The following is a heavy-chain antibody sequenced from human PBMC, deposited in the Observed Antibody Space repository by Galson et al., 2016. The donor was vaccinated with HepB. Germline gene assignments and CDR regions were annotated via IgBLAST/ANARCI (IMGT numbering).Heavy chain of an antibody. CDR2: IWSDGNNK. CDR1: GFTFSTYG. CDR3: ASELPYSGASTAGYFHH. Sequence: SLRLSCAASGFTFSTYGMHWVRQAPGEGLQWVAVIWSDGNNKYYAESVKGRFTISRDNSKSTLYLQMNSLSAEDTAVYYCASELPYSGASTAGYFHHWGQGTLVTGSS. D-gene: IGHD3-10*01. J-gene: IGHJ1*01. V-gene: IGHV3-33*01.